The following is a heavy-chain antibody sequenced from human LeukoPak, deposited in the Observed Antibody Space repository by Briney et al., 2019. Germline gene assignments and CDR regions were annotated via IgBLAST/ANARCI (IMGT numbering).Heavy chain of an antibody. Sequence: ASVKVSCKVSGYTLTELSMHWVRQAPGKGLEWMGGFDPEDGETIYAQKFQGRVTMTEDTSTDTAYMELSSLRSEDTAVYYCATLPHSGSYYRPGKIDAFDIWGQGTMVTVSS. V-gene: IGHV1-24*01. CDR1: GYTLTELS. CDR2: FDPEDGET. CDR3: ATLPHSGSYYRPGKIDAFDI. D-gene: IGHD1-26*01. J-gene: IGHJ3*02.